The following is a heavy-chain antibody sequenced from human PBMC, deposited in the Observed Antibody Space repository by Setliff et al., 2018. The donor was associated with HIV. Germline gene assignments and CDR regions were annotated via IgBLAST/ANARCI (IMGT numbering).Heavy chain of an antibody. Sequence: SETLSLTCTVSGDSLSSGDYYWSWIRQPPGRGLEWVGYVYHTGATYYNPSLRSRLTLSVDTSTNQSSLRLSSLTAADTAVYYCARGNTGFDYWGRGSLVTVSS. J-gene: IGHJ4*02. V-gene: IGHV4-30-4*08. CDR2: VYHTGAT. CDR3: ARGNTGFDY. CDR1: GDSLSSGDYY.